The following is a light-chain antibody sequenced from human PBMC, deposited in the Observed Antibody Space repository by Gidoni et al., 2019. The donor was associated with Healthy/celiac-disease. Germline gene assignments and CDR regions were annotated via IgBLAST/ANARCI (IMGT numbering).Light chain of an antibody. V-gene: IGKV2-28*01. CDR1: QSLLHSNGYNY. CDR3: MQALQTLLT. J-gene: IGKJ4*01. Sequence: DIVMTQSPLSLPVTPGEPASISCRSSQSLLHSNGYNYLDWYLQKPGQSPQLLIYLGSNRASGVPDRFSGSGSGTDFTLKISRVEAEDVGVYYCMQALQTLLTFGGXTKVEIK. CDR2: LGS.